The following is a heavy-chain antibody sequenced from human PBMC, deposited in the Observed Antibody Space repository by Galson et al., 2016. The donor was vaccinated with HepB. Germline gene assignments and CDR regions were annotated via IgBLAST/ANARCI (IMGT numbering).Heavy chain of an antibody. Sequence: SLRLSSAAPGFTLHDYSMHGVRQAPGKGLAWVSSVTATSVYIYYVDSVKGRFTISRDNVKNSLSLQMNSLRVEDTAVYYCAGGPGMDGRGQGTTVTVSS. CDR3: AGGPGMDG. J-gene: IGHJ6*02. CDR1: GFTLHDYS. CDR2: VTATSVYI. V-gene: IGHV3-21*06.